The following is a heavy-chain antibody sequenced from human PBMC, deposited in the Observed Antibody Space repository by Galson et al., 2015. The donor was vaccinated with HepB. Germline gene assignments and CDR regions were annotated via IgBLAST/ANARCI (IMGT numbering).Heavy chain of an antibody. V-gene: IGHV3-49*04. J-gene: IGHJ5*02. D-gene: IGHD6-19*01. Sequence: SLRLSCAASGFTFGDYAMSWVRQAPGKGLEWVGFIRSKAYGGTTEYAASVKGRFTISRDDSKSIAYLQMNSLKTEDTAVYYCTREWQWLGDWFDPWGQGTLITVSS. CDR2: IRSKAYGGTT. CDR1: GFTFGDYA. CDR3: TREWQWLGDWFDP.